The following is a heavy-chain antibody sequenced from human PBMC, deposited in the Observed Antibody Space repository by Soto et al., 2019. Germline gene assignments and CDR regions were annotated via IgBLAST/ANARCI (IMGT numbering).Heavy chain of an antibody. Sequence: GSLRLSCAASGFTFSSYAMSWVRQAPGKGLEWVSAISGSGGSTYYADSVKGRFTISRDNSKNTLYLQMNSLRAEDTAVYYCAKGVDYDFWSGYRPHGGFDPWGQGTLVTVSS. CDR3: AKGVDYDFWSGYRPHGGFDP. CDR2: ISGSGGST. D-gene: IGHD3-3*01. J-gene: IGHJ5*02. CDR1: GFTFSSYA. V-gene: IGHV3-23*01.